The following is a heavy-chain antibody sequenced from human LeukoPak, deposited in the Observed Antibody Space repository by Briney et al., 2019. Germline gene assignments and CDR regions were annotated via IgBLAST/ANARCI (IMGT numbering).Heavy chain of an antibody. V-gene: IGHV3-53*01. CDR3: ARESSCEESFFDY. CDR1: GFIVSTDD. D-gene: IGHD2-15*01. J-gene: IGHJ4*02. Sequence: AGGSLRLSCAASGFIVSTDDMSWVRQAPGKGLEWVSITYSDGGTYYAESVKGRFTISMDNPKNTLYLQMNTLRAEDTAVYYCARESSCEESFFDYWGQGTMVTVSS. CDR2: TYSDGGT.